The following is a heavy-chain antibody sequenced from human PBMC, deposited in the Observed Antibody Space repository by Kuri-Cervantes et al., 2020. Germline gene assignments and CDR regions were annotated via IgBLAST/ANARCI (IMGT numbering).Heavy chain of an antibody. Sequence: GESLKISCAASGFTFSSYGMHWVRQAPGKGLEWVAVISYDGSNKYYADSVEGRFTISRDNSKNTLYLQMNSLRAEDTAVYYCAKGGKGLYLDYWGQGTLVTVSS. D-gene: IGHD2-15*01. CDR3: AKGGKGLYLDY. J-gene: IGHJ4*02. CDR2: ISYDGSNK. V-gene: IGHV3-30*18. CDR1: GFTFSSYG.